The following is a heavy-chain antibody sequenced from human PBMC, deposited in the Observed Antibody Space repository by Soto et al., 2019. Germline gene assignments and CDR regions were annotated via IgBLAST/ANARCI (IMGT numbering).Heavy chain of an antibody. J-gene: IGHJ2*01. Sequence: QLQLQESGPGLVKPSETLSLTCTVSGGSISSSSYYWGWIRQPPGKGLEWIGSIYYSGSTYYNPSLKCRVTVSVDTSKHQFSLRLSSVTAADTAVYYCASPDYYDKTWYFDLWGRGTLVTVSS. CDR1: GGSISSSSYY. V-gene: IGHV4-39*01. CDR3: ASPDYYDKTWYFDL. D-gene: IGHD3-22*01. CDR2: IYYSGST.